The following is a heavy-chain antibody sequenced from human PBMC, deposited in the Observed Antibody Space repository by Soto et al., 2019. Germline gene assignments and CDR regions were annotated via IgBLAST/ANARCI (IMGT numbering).Heavy chain of an antibody. J-gene: IGHJ4*02. Sequence: GGSLRLSCAASGFTFDSCAMSWVRQAPGKGLEWILGISGSGGSTYYADSVKGRFTISRDNSKNTVYLQMNSLRADDTAVYYCAKGKTSGWYYFDFWGQGTLVTVSS. V-gene: IGHV3-23*01. CDR1: GFTFDSCA. CDR2: ISGSGGST. CDR3: AKGKTSGWYYFDF. D-gene: IGHD6-19*01.